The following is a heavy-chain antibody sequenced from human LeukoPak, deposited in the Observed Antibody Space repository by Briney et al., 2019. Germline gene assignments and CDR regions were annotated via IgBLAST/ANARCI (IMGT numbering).Heavy chain of an antibody. J-gene: IGHJ6*02. CDR1: GGSFSGYY. D-gene: IGHD1-26*01. Sequence: SETLSLTCAVYGGSFSGYYWSWIRQPPGKGLEWIGEINHSGSTNYNPSLKSRVTISVDTSKNQFSLKLSSVTAADTAVYYCASELPTRKPAARRGMYVWGQGTTVTVSS. V-gene: IGHV4-34*01. CDR3: ASELPTRKPAARRGMYV. CDR2: INHSGST.